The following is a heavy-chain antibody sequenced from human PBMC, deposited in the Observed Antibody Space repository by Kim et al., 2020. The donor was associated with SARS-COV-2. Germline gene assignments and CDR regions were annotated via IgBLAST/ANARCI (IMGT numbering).Heavy chain of an antibody. Sequence: SETLSLTCTVSGGSISSSSYYWGWIRQPPGKGLEWIGSIYYSGSTYYNPSLKSRVTISVDTSKNQFSLKLSSVTAADTAVYYCARDPLTMVRGASGLPNWFGPWGQGTMVTVSS. CDR3: ARDPLTMVRGASGLPNWFGP. D-gene: IGHD3-10*01. CDR1: GGSISSSSYY. J-gene: IGHJ5*02. V-gene: IGHV4-39*07. CDR2: IYYSGST.